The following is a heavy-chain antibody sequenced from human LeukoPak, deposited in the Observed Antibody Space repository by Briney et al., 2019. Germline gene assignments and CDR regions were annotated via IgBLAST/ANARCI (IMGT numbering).Heavy chain of an antibody. V-gene: IGHV3-21*01. J-gene: IGHJ4*02. D-gene: IGHD2-15*01. Sequence: GSLRLSCAASGFTFGSYTMNWVRQAPGKGLEWVSSITASSSYLYYADSLKGRFTISRDHAKNSLFLQMNSLRAEDTAVYYCARGSGYFDYWGQGTLVTVSS. CDR3: ARGSGYFDY. CDR1: GFTFGSYT. CDR2: ITASSSYL.